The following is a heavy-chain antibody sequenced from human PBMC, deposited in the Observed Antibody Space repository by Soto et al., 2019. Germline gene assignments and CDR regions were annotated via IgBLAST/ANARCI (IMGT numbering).Heavy chain of an antibody. V-gene: IGHV3-48*03. CDR1: GFTVGGYE. CDR3: TKEKSVINSGYDAFDI. Sequence: GGSLRLSCAASGFTVGGYEMDWVRQAPGRGLEWVAYISISGGTIYYGDSVEGRFTISRDNADNSLYLQMNSLRAEDTAAYYCTKEKSVINSGYDAFDIWGRGTVVTVSS. J-gene: IGHJ3*02. D-gene: IGHD5-12*01. CDR2: ISISGGTI.